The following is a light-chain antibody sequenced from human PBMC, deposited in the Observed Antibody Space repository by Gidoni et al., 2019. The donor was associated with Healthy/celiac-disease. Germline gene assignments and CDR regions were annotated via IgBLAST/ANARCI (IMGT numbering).Light chain of an antibody. J-gene: IGKJ2*01. CDR3: QQYGSSSYT. Sequence: EIVSTHSAGTLSLSPGERATLSCRASQSVSSSYLAWYQQKPGQAPRLLIYGASSRATGIPDRFSGSGSGTDFTLTISRLEPEDFAVYYCQQYGSSSYTFGQGTKLEIK. CDR1: QSVSSSY. CDR2: GAS. V-gene: IGKV3-20*01.